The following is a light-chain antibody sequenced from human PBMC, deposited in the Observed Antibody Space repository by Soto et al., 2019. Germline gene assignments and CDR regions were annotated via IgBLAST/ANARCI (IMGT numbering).Light chain of an antibody. CDR2: RAS. Sequence: DIQMTQSPSTLSASVGDRVTITCRASQTISDWLACYQQTPGKDPKLLIYRASTLESVVPSRFSGSGSGTQFTLTISSLQPDDFASYYCQQYNIYPLTFGGGTKLEVK. CDR1: QTISDW. CDR3: QQYNIYPLT. J-gene: IGKJ4*01. V-gene: IGKV1-5*03.